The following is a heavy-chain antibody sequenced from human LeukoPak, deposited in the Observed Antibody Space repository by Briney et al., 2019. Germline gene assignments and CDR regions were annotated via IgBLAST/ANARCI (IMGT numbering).Heavy chain of an antibody. V-gene: IGHV4-31*03. J-gene: IGHJ4*02. D-gene: IGHD2-15*01. CDR3: ARVSYRYSYYFDY. Sequence: PSETLSLTCTVSGGSISSGGYYWSWIRQHPGKGLEWIGYNYYSGSTYYNPSLKSRVTISVDTSKNQFSLKLSSVTAADTAVYYCARVSYRYSYYFDYWGQGTLVTVSS. CDR2: NYYSGST. CDR1: GGSISSGGYY.